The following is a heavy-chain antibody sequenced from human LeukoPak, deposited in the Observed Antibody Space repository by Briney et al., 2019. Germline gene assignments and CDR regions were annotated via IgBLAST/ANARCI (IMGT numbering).Heavy chain of an antibody. V-gene: IGHV3-74*01. D-gene: IGHD1-1*01. CDR3: VRDASETMNGNY. CDR1: GFTFTTYW. Sequence: GGSLRLSCEASGFTFTTYWMHWVRQAPGKGLVWVSLINSDGSTTNYADSVQGRFTISRDNAKNTLYLQMNSLGAEGAAVYYCVRDASETMNGNYWGQGTLVTVSS. J-gene: IGHJ4*02. CDR2: INSDGSTT.